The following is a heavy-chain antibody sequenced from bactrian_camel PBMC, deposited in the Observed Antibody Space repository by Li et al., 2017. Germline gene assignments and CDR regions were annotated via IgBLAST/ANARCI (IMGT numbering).Heavy chain of an antibody. CDR3: AAGPAIPLYGDNWRNARYFDL. Sequence: HVQLVESGGGSVQAGGSLRLSCTSSGYSGSFNCMAWFRQFPGREREGVAAFDVAGRTTYADSVKGRFTIFQENANNTVYLQMNNLKSEDTAMYYCAAGPAIPLYGDNWRNARYFDLWGQGTQVTVS. CDR2: FDVAGRT. V-gene: IGHV3S53*01. J-gene: IGHJ6*01. CDR1: GYSGSFNC. D-gene: IGHD6*01.